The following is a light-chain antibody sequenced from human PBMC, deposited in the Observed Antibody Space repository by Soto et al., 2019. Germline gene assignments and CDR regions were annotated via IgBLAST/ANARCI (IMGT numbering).Light chain of an antibody. CDR2: EVN. J-gene: IGLJ1*01. V-gene: IGLV2-23*02. CDR1: SSDVGSYNF. Sequence: QSVLTQPASVSGSPGQSITISCTGTSSDVGSYNFVSWYQQQPGRAPKLMIYEVNKRPSGVSNRFSGSKSGNTASLTISGLQAEDEADHYCCSYAGSSTYVFGTGTKVTVL. CDR3: CSYAGSSTYV.